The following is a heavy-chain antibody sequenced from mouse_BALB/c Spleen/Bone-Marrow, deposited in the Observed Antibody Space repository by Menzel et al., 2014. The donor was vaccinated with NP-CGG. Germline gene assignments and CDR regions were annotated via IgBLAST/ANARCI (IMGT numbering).Heavy chain of an antibody. J-gene: IGHJ3*01. V-gene: IGHV2-9*02. D-gene: IGHD1-2*01. CDR2: IWAGGST. Sequence: QVQLKESGPGLVAPSQRLSITCTVSGFSLTSYGVHWVRQPPGKGLEWLGAIWAGGSTNYNSALMSRLSITKDNSKSQVFLEMDSLQTDDTAMYYCARVFTTATWGFAYWGQGTLVTVSA. CDR1: GFSLTSYG. CDR3: ARVFTTATWGFAY.